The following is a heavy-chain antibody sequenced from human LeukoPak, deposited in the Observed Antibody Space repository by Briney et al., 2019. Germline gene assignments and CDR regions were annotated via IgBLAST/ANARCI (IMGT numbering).Heavy chain of an antibody. D-gene: IGHD3-22*01. CDR3: AKDQRSYEIDY. Sequence: GVSLRLSCAASGFTFSSYCMHWVRQAPGKGLEWVAGISYDGSNKYYSDSVKGRFTISRDNSKNTTYLQMNSLRAEDKAVYYCAKDQRSYEIDYWGQGTLVTVSS. CDR1: GFTFSSYC. CDR2: ISYDGSNK. V-gene: IGHV3-30*18. J-gene: IGHJ4*02.